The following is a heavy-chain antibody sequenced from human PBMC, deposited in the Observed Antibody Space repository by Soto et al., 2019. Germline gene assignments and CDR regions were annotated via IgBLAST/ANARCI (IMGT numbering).Heavy chain of an antibody. CDR1: GGSFSGYY. Sequence: NPSETLSLTCAVYGGSFSGYYWSWIRQPPGKGLEWIGEINHSGSTNYNPSLKSRVTISVDTSKNQFSLKLSSVTAADTAVYYCARVPPIRRWLQLTKYYFDYWGQGTLVTVSS. CDR2: INHSGST. D-gene: IGHD1-1*01. J-gene: IGHJ4*02. V-gene: IGHV4-34*01. CDR3: ARVPPIRRWLQLTKYYFDY.